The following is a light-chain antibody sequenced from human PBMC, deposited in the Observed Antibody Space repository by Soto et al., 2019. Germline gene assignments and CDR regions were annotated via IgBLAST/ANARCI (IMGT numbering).Light chain of an antibody. CDR3: QQYNDWPPFT. CDR2: GAS. J-gene: IGKJ3*01. V-gene: IGKV3-15*01. Sequence: EIVMTQSPATLSVSPGERATLFCRASQNVNTNLAWYQQRPGQAPRLLIYGASTRATGIPARFSGSGSGTEFTLIISGLQSEDLAAYYCQQYNDWPPFTFGPGTKVDIK. CDR1: QNVNTN.